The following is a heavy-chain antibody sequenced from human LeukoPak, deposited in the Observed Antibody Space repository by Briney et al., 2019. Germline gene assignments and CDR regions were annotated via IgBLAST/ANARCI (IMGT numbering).Heavy chain of an antibody. J-gene: IGHJ4*02. Sequence: GGSLRLSCAASGFTFSRYWMSWVRQHPRKGLEWVANIKQDGSEKYYVDSVKGRFTISRDNAKNSLYLQMNSLRAEDTAVYYCARDKGDYDTSGSLFVFGGQGTLVTVSS. CDR1: GFTFSRYW. CDR3: ARDKGDYDTSGSLFVF. V-gene: IGHV3-7*03. D-gene: IGHD3-22*01. CDR2: IKQDGSEK.